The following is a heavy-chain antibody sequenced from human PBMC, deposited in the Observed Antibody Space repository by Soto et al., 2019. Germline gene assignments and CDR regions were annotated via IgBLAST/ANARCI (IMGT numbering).Heavy chain of an antibody. D-gene: IGHD4-17*01. CDR2: IYWDDDK. CDR3: VHATPVPTGGDY. V-gene: IGHV2-5*02. J-gene: IGHJ4*02. CDR1: GFSLSTTGVG. Sequence: HITLKESGPTLVKPTQTLTLTCTFSGFSLSTTGVGVCWIRQPPGKALDWLALIYWDDDKRYSPSLKSRLTITKDTSKNQVVLTMTKMDPIDTATYSCVHATPVPTGGDYWGQGTLVTVSS.